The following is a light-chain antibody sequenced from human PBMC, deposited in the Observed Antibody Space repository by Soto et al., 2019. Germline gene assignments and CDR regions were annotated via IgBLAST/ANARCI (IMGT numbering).Light chain of an antibody. Sequence: QSVLTQPPSASGTPGQRVTISCSGSSSNIGSNTVNWYQLLPGTAPKLLIYRNTQRPSGVPDRFSGSRSGTSTSLAISGLQSEDEADYYCAAWDDSLKHYVFGTGTKLTVL. CDR1: SSNIGSNT. CDR2: RNT. V-gene: IGLV1-44*01. CDR3: AAWDDSLKHYV. J-gene: IGLJ1*01.